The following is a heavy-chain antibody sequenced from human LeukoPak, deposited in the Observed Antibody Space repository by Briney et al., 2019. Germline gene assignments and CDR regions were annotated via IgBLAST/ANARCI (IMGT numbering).Heavy chain of an antibody. V-gene: IGHV4-39*07. J-gene: IGHJ5*02. D-gene: IGHD6-6*01. CDR1: GGSIRSSYYY. CDR2: IYDSGST. Sequence: SETLSLTCTVSGGSIRSSYYYWGWIRQPPGKGLEWIGSIYDSGSTYYNPSLKSRVTISVDTSKNQFSLKLSSVTAADTAVYYCARDSRLSSPFDPWGQGTLVTVSS. CDR3: ARDSRLSSPFDP.